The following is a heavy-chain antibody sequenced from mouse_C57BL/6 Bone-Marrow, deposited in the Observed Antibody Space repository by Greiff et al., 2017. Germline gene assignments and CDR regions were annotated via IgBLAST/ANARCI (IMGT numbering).Heavy chain of an antibody. J-gene: IGHJ2*01. Sequence: EVNVVESGGDLVKPGGSLKLSCAASGFTFSSYGMSWVRQTPDKRLEWVATISSGGSYTYYPDSVKGRFTISRDNAKNTRYLQLSSLKSEDSAMYYCARRFYDGYYDYFDYWGQGTTLTVSS. CDR3: ARRFYDGYYDYFDY. CDR2: ISSGGSYT. V-gene: IGHV5-6*02. D-gene: IGHD2-3*01. CDR1: GFTFSSYG.